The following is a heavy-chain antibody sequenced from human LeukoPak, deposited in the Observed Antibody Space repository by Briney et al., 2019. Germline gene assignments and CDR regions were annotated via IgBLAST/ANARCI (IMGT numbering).Heavy chain of an antibody. CDR1: GYTFTSYT. J-gene: IGHJ4*02. D-gene: IGHD2-15*01. CDR2: INTNTGNP. CDR3: ALGYCSGGSCYSLSY. Sequence: ASVKVSCKASGYTFTSYTINWVRQAPGQGLEWMGWINTNTGNPTYAQGFTGRFVFSLDTSVSTAYLQISSLKAEDTAVYYCALGYCSGGSCYSLSYWGQGTLVTVSS. V-gene: IGHV7-4-1*02.